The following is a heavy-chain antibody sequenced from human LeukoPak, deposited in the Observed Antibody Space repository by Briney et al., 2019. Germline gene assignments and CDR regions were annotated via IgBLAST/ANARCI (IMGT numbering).Heavy chain of an antibody. V-gene: IGHV3-23*01. D-gene: IGHD5-24*01. Sequence: GGSLRLSCVASGFTFSSYAMNWVRQAPGKGLEWVSLISGSGGNTYYADSVKGRFTISRDNSKNTLYLQMNSLRAEDTAVYYCAKSGYNRFDYWGQGTLVTVSS. CDR1: GFTFSSYA. CDR3: AKSGYNRFDY. CDR2: ISGSGGNT. J-gene: IGHJ4*02.